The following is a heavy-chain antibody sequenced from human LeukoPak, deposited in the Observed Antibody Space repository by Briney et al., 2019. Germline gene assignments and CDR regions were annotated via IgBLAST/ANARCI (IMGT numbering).Heavy chain of an antibody. D-gene: IGHD2-15*01. CDR3: ARDRSCYRDFDY. CDR2: ISSSGSTI. Sequence: GGSLRLSCAASGFNFSDYYMSWLRQAPGKGLEWVSYISSSGSTIYYADSVKGRFTISRDNAKNSLYLQMNSLRAEDTAVYYCARDRSCYRDFDYWGQGTLVTVSS. V-gene: IGHV3-11*04. J-gene: IGHJ4*02. CDR1: GFNFSDYY.